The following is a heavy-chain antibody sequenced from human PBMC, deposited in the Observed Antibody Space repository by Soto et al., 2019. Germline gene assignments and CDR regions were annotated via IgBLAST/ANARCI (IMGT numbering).Heavy chain of an antibody. CDR1: GFTFSSYW. CDR2: INSDGSST. V-gene: IGHV3-74*01. CDR3: ASPPRGTNGVCYSFP. Sequence: PGGSLRLSCAASGFTFSSYWMHWVRQAPGKGLVWVSRINSDGSSTSYADSVKGRFTISRDNAKNTLYLQMNSLRAEDTAVYYCASPPRGTNGVCYSFPWGQEPLVTV. J-gene: IGHJ5*02. D-gene: IGHD2-8*01.